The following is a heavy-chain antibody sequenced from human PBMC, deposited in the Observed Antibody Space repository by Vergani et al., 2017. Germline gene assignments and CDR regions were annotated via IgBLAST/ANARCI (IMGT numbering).Heavy chain of an antibody. J-gene: IGHJ6*02. V-gene: IGHV1-8*02. CDR2: MNPNSGNT. CDR1: GYTFTGYY. Sequence: QVQLVQSGAEVKKPGASVKVSCKASGYTFTGYYMHWVRQAPGQGLEWMGWMNPNSGNTGYAQKFQGRVTMTRNTSISTAYMELSSLRSEDTAVYYCARGQRPRSITSFGVVTGYGMDVWGQGTTVTVSS. CDR3: ARGQRPRSITSFGVVTGYGMDV. D-gene: IGHD3-3*01.